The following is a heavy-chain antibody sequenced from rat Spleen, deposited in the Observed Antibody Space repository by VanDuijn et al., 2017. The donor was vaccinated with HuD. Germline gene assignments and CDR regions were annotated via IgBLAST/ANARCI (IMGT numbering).Heavy chain of an antibody. J-gene: IGHJ1*01. CDR3: ARQGYLRDWYFDF. D-gene: IGHD2-7*01. CDR1: GFTFSDYY. V-gene: IGHV5-29*01. Sequence: EVQLAESGGGLVQPGRSLKLSCAASGFTFSDYYMAWVRQAPTKGLEWVATMSYDGSSTYYRVSVKGRFTISRDNAKSTLYLQMDSLRSEDTATYYCARQGYLRDWYFDFWGPGTMVAVSS. CDR2: MSYDGSST.